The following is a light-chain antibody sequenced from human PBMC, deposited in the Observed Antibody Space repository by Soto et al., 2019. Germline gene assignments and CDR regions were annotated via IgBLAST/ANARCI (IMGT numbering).Light chain of an antibody. Sequence: DIVMTQSPDSLAVSLGERATFNCKSSQNILYSSNNNNYLAWYQQKPGQPPKLLIYWASTRGSGVPDRFSGSGSGRDFTLTISSLQAEDVAVYYCQQYYDIPYTFGQGTRLEIK. V-gene: IGKV4-1*01. J-gene: IGKJ2*01. CDR1: QNILYSSNNNNY. CDR2: WAS. CDR3: QQYYDIPYT.